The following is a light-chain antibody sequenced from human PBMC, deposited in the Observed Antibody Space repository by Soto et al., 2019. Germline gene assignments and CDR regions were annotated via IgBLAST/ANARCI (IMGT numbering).Light chain of an antibody. Sequence: DIQMTQSPSSLSASVGDRVTITCRASQSISSYLNWYQQKPGKAPKLLIYAASSLQGGVPSRFSGSGSGTDFTLTISSLQPEDFETYYCQQSFSAPWTVGQGTKVDI. CDR3: QQSFSAPWT. CDR1: QSISSY. CDR2: AAS. J-gene: IGKJ1*01. V-gene: IGKV1-39*01.